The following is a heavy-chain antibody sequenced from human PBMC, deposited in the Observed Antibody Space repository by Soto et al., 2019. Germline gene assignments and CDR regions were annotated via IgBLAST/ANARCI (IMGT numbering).Heavy chain of an antibody. J-gene: IGHJ4*02. CDR1: GYIFLNNW. D-gene: IGHD4-17*01. Sequence: GESLKISCKGSGYIFLNNWIAWGRQMPGKGLEWVGRIDLTDSYTNYSPSFQGHVTISADKSISTAYLQWSSLKASDTAMYYCASLYGDYVYYWGQGTLVTAPQ. CDR3: ASLYGDYVYY. V-gene: IGHV5-10-1*01. CDR2: IDLTDSYT.